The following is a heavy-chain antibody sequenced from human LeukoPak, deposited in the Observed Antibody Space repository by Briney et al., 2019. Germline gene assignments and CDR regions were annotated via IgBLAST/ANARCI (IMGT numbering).Heavy chain of an antibody. V-gene: IGHV3-66*01. CDR1: GFAVSARP. D-gene: IGHD3-16*01. Sequence: GGSLRLSCEASGFAVSARPMSWVRQAPGKGLEWVSVIYSGGSTYFADSVKGRFTIFRDNSKNTLYLQMNSLRAEDTAVYYCARDRVLGCLDFWGQGTLVTVSS. CDR2: IYSGGST. CDR3: ARDRVLGCLDF. J-gene: IGHJ4*02.